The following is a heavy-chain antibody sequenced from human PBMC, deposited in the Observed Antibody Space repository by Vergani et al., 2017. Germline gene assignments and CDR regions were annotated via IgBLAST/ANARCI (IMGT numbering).Heavy chain of an antibody. CDR2: ISWDGGST. Sequence: EVQLVESGGVVVQPGGSLRLSCAASGFTFDDYTMHWVRQAPGKGLEWVSLISWDGGSTYYADSVKGRFTISRDNSKNSLYLQMNSLRTEDTALYYCAKALREYSSSCADDWSQGTLVTVSS. J-gene: IGHJ4*02. CDR3: AKALREYSSSCADD. D-gene: IGHD6-6*01. V-gene: IGHV3-43*01. CDR1: GFTFDDYT.